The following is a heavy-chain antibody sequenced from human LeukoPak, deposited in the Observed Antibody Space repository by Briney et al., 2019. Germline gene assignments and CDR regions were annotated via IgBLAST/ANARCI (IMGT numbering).Heavy chain of an antibody. J-gene: IGHJ5*02. CDR1: GAXISSYY. CDR3: ARHRYYYDSSGYYYQP. V-gene: IGHV4-59*01. D-gene: IGHD3-22*01. CDR2: IYYSGST. Sequence: PSETLSLTCTVSGAXISSYYCSWIRQPPGKGLEWIGYIYYSGSTNYNPSPKSRVTISVDTSKNQFSLRLSSVTAADTAVYYCARHRYYYDSSGYYYQPWGQGTLVTVSS.